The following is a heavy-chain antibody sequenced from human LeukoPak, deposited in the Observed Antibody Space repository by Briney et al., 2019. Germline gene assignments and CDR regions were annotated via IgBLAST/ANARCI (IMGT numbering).Heavy chain of an antibody. CDR3: AKVNNIAAAGTFDY. J-gene: IGHJ4*02. D-gene: IGHD6-13*01. V-gene: IGHV3-23*01. Sequence: GGSLRLSCAASGFTFSSYAMSWVRQVPGKGLEWVSAISINGRSTYYANSVKGRFTISRDNSKNTLYLLMNSLRAEDTAVYYCAKVNNIAAAGTFDYWGQGTLVTVSS. CDR2: ISINGRST. CDR1: GFTFSSYA.